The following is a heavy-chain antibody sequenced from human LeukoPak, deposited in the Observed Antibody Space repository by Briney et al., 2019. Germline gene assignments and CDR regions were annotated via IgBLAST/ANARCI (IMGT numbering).Heavy chain of an antibody. D-gene: IGHD1-26*01. CDR2: ISSSSSYI. CDR3: ARENSGSSDTFDY. V-gene: IGHV3-21*01. J-gene: IGHJ4*02. Sequence: GGSLRLSCAASGFTFSSYSMNWVRQAPGKGLEWVSSISSSSSYIYYADSVKGRFTISRDNAKNSLYLQMNSLRAEDTAVYYCARENSGSSDTFDYWGQGTLVTVSS. CDR1: GFTFSSYS.